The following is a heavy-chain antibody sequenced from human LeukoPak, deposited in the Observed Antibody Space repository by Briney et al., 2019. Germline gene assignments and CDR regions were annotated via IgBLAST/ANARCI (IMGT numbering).Heavy chain of an antibody. CDR1: GFTFSSYA. J-gene: IGHJ2*01. V-gene: IGHV3-23*01. CDR2: ISGSGGST. Sequence: GGPLRLSCAASGFTFSSYAVSWVRQAPGKGLEWVSSISGSGGSTYYADSVKGRFTISRDNSKNTLYLQVNSLRAEDTAVYYCAKGGGNWYFDLWGRGALVTVSS. D-gene: IGHD3-16*01. CDR3: AKGGGNWYFDL.